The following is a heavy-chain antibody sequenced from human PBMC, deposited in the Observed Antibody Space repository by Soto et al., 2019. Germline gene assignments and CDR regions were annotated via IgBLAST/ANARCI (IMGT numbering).Heavy chain of an antibody. J-gene: IGHJ6*02. D-gene: IGHD5-12*01. V-gene: IGHV4-59*01. CDR2: IYYIGST. CDR3: GRDRRDGYNWGDYYYYYGMDV. Sequence: SETLSLTGTVSDRSICSYYWSWIRQPPGKGLEWIGYIYYIGSTNYNPSLKRRATISVDTSKNQFSLKLSSVTAADTAVYYCGRDRRDGYNWGDYYYYYGMDVWGQGPTLTVSS. CDR1: DRSICSYY.